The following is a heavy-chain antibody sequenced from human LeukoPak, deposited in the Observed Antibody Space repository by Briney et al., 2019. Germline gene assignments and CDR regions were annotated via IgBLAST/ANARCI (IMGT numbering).Heavy chain of an antibody. J-gene: IGHJ4*02. V-gene: IGHV4-34*01. CDR3: ARTRIAVALDY. CDR1: GGSFSGYY. Sequence: SETLSLTCAVYGGSFSGYYWSWIRQTPGKGLEWIGEINHSGSTNYNPSLKSRVTISVDTSKNQFSLKLSSVTAADTAVYYCARTRIAVALDYWGQGTLVTVSS. CDR2: INHSGST. D-gene: IGHD6-19*01.